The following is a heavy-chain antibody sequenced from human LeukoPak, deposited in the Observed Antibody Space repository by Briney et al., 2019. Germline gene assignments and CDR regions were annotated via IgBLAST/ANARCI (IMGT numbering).Heavy chain of an antibody. CDR1: GGSISSSSYY. CDR3: ARHSSLGATADF. J-gene: IGHJ4*02. D-gene: IGHD1-26*01. CDR2: IYYSGST. Sequence: SETLSLTCTVSGGSISSSSYYWGWIRQPPGKGLEWIGSIYYSGSTYYNPSLKSRVTISVDTSKNQFSLKLSSVTAADTAVYYCARHSSLGATADFWGLGTLVTVSS. V-gene: IGHV4-39*01.